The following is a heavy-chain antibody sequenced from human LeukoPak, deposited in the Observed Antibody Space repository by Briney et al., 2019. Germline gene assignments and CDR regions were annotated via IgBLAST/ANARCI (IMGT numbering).Heavy chain of an antibody. CDR2: ITGSGTNT. D-gene: IGHD3-9*01. V-gene: IGHV3-23*01. CDR1: GFTFSNYA. Sequence: GGSLRLSCVASGFTFSNYAMSWVRPAPGKGLEWVSAITGSGTNTYYADSLKGRFTISRDNSKNTVFLQMNSLRHEDTAIYYCVIWGDYDVLTGYYVPDYWGQGTLVTVSS. CDR3: VIWGDYDVLTGYYVPDY. J-gene: IGHJ4*02.